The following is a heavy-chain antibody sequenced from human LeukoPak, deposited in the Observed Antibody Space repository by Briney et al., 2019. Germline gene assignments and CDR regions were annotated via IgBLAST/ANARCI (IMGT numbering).Heavy chain of an antibody. Sequence: EASVKVSCKASGYTFTGYYMHWVRQAPGQGLEWMGWINPNSGGTNYAQKFQGRVTMTRDTSISTDYMELSRLRSDDTAVYYCATERFPPDYYYYGMDVWGQGTTVTVSS. CDR2: INPNSGGT. CDR3: ATERFPPDYYYYGMDV. CDR1: GYTFTGYY. J-gene: IGHJ6*02. V-gene: IGHV1-2*02. D-gene: IGHD3-16*01.